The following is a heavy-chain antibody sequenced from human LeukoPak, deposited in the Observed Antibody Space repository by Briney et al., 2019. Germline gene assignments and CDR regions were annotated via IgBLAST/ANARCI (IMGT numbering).Heavy chain of an antibody. CDR3: TRLPNY. CDR1: GFTVSTHY. J-gene: IGHJ4*02. CDR2: IYSGGST. V-gene: IGHV3-66*02. Sequence: GESLRLSCAASGFTVSTHYMTWVRQAPGKGLEWVSVIYSGGSTYYADSVTGRFTISRDNSKNTVYLQMNSLRTEDTAVYYCTRLPNYWGQGTLVTVSS.